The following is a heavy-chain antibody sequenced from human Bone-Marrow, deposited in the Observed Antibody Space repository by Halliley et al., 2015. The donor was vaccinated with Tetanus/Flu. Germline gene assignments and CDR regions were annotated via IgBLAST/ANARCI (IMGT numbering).Heavy chain of an antibody. V-gene: IGHV3-33*01. CDR2: IWYDGRNK. Sequence: LSLTCAASGFTFSSYGMHWVRQAPGKGLEWVAVIWYDGRNKYYADSVKGRFSISRDNSKNTHYLQMNSVRADDTAVYYCAREENYSDSSGYYLDIWGQGTMVIVSP. D-gene: IGHD3-22*01. J-gene: IGHJ3*02. CDR1: GFTFSSYG. CDR3: AREENYSDSSGYYLDI.